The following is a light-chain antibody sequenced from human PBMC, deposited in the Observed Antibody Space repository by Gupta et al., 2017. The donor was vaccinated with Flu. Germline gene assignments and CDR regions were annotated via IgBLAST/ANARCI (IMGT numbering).Light chain of an antibody. J-gene: IGLJ1*01. CDR3: CSYTGSSCV. CDR1: STNVGGHVH. V-gene: IGLV2-11*01. CDR2: DVS. Sequence: QAITIPCTRTSTNVGGHVHGSWYQHRPGTAPIVFIYDVSPRPSGDPDCCSGSGSCATVSLIILRLQAEDDYYYYCCSYTGSSCVFGTGTKLTVL.